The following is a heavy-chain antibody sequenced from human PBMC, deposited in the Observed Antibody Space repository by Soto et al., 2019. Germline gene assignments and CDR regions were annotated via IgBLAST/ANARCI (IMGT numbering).Heavy chain of an antibody. V-gene: IGHV4-59*01. CDR3: ARVPWQWLGGYAFDI. J-gene: IGHJ3*02. CDR1: GGSSNSYY. Sequence: PSVTLSPTCTVSGGSSNSYYWRWIRKPPGKGLEWIGYIYYSGSTNYNPSLKSRATISVDTSKNQFTLKLSSVTAADTAVYYCARVPWQWLGGYAFDIWGQGTMVTVSS. D-gene: IGHD6-19*01. CDR2: IYYSGST.